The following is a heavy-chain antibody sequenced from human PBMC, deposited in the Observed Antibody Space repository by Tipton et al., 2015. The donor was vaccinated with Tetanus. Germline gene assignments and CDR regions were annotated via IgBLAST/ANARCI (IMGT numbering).Heavy chain of an antibody. Sequence: GLVKPSETLSLTCAVYGGSFSNYFWRWIRQPPGKGLEWIGEISPSGNTNYNPSLKSRVTISADSSGNQFSLTLSSVTAADTAVYYCARGSGWADFWGQGTQVTVSS. CDR3: ARGSGWADF. V-gene: IGHV4-34*01. J-gene: IGHJ4*02. CDR1: GGSFSNYF. CDR2: ISPSGNT. D-gene: IGHD6-19*01.